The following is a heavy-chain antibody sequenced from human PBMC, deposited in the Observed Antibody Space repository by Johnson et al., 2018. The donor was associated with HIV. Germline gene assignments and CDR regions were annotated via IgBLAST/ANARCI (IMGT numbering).Heavy chain of an antibody. V-gene: IGHV3-7*03. CDR2: VKQDGSEK. D-gene: IGHD6-19*01. J-gene: IGHJ3*02. CDR1: GFTFSSYW. CDR3: ARGGPYSSGWSGAGAFDI. Sequence: VPLVESGGGLAQPGGSLRLSCAASGFTFSSYWMAWVRQAPGKGLAWVANVKQDGSEKYYVDSVRGRFTISRDNAKNSLYLQMNTLRAEDTALYYCARGGPYSSGWSGAGAFDIWGQGTMVTVSS.